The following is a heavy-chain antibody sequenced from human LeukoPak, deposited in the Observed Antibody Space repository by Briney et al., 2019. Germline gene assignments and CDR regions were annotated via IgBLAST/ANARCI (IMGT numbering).Heavy chain of an antibody. V-gene: IGHV3-21*01. Sequence: GGSLRLSCLASGFTFSDYSMHWVRQTPGKGLEWISSISTSSRYIHYADSVKGRFTISRGNARNSLYLQMNSLRAEDTAVYYCAELGITMIGGVWGKGTTVTISS. CDR2: ISTSSRYI. J-gene: IGHJ6*04. CDR3: AELGITMIGGV. D-gene: IGHD3-10*02. CDR1: GFTFSDYS.